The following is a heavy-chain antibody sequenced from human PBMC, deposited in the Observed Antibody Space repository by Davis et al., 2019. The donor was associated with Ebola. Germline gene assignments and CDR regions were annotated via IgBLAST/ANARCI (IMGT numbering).Heavy chain of an antibody. CDR1: GFTSSSAW. Sequence: PGGSLRLSCAASGFTSSSAWMRWVRQAPGKGLEWVGRIKSKTDGGTTDYAAAVKGRFTISRDDSKTTVYLQMNSLKTEDTAVYYCMTRIAARPSGWFDPWGQGTLVTVSS. CDR3: MTRIAARPSGWFDP. CDR2: IKSKTDGGTT. V-gene: IGHV3-15*01. D-gene: IGHD6-6*01. J-gene: IGHJ5*02.